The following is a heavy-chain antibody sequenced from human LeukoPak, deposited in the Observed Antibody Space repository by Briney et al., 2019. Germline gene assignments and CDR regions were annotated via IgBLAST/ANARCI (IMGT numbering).Heavy chain of an antibody. Sequence: SETLSLTCAVYGGSFSGYYWSWIRQPPGKGLEWIGEINHSGSTNYNQSLKSRVTISVDTSKNQFSLKLSSVTAADTAVYYCARAPPKYYYGSGSSPYYYMDVWGKGTTVTVSS. D-gene: IGHD3-10*01. J-gene: IGHJ6*03. CDR3: ARAPPKYYYGSGSSPYYYMDV. V-gene: IGHV4-34*01. CDR1: GGSFSGYY. CDR2: INHSGST.